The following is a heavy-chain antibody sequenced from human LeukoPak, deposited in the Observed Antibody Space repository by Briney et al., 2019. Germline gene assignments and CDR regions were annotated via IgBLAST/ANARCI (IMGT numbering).Heavy chain of an antibody. Sequence: GGSLRLSCAASGFTFSSYAMHWVRQAPGKGLEWVAVISYDGSNKYYADSVKGRFTISRDNSKNTLYLQMNSLRAEDTAVYYCARDFWRYSSSSPIDYWGQGTLVTASS. CDR3: ARDFWRYSSSSPIDY. CDR1: GFTFSSYA. V-gene: IGHV3-30-3*01. CDR2: ISYDGSNK. J-gene: IGHJ4*02. D-gene: IGHD6-19*01.